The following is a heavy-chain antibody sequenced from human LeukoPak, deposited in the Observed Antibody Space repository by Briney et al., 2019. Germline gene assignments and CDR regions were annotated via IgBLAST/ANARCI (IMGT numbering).Heavy chain of an antibody. Sequence: PSETLSLTCTVSGGSISTHNWSWIRQPAGQGLEWIGRIQTNGNTIYNPSLKSRVTMSVDTSKNQFSLKLSFVTAADTAVYFCAREMDYVWGSYDYWGQGTLVAVSS. J-gene: IGHJ4*02. CDR1: GGSISTHN. CDR2: IQTNGNT. D-gene: IGHD3-16*01. CDR3: AREMDYVWGSYDY. V-gene: IGHV4-4*07.